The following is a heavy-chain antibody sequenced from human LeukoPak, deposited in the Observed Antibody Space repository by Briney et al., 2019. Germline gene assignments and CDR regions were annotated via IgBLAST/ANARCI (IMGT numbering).Heavy chain of an antibody. J-gene: IGHJ6*02. V-gene: IGHV1-2*02. D-gene: IGHD6-19*01. CDR3: ARKDIAVAGLHYYGMDV. Sequence: ASVKVSCKASRYTFTNYYIHWVRQAPGQGLEWMGWINPITGGTNYAQKFRGRVTMTRDTSISTAYMELSRLRSDDTAVYFCARKDIAVAGLHYYGMDVWGQGTTVAVSS. CDR1: RYTFTNYY. CDR2: INPITGGT.